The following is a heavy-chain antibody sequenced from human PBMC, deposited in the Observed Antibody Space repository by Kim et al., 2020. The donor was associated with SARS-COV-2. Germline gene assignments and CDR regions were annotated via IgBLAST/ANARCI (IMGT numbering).Heavy chain of an antibody. D-gene: IGHD2-21*02. J-gene: IGHJ5*02. CDR2: INPSGGST. V-gene: IGHV1-46*01. CDR1: GYTFTSYY. Sequence: ASVKVSCKASGYTFTSYYMHWVRQAPGQGLEWMGIINPSGGSTSYAQKFQGRVTMTRDTSTSTVYMELSSLRSEDTAVYYCARDLDSPPIVVVTAIPGVSRGFDPWGQGTLVTVSS. CDR3: ARDLDSPPIVVVTAIPGVSRGFDP.